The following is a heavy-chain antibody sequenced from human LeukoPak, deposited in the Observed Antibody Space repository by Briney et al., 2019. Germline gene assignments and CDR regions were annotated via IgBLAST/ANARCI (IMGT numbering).Heavy chain of an antibody. CDR2: INSDGSTT. V-gene: IGHV3-74*01. D-gene: IGHD2-21*02. Sequence: GSLRLSCAASGFTFGYYWMHWVRQAPGKGLVWVSRINSDGSTTSYADSVKGRFTISRDNAKNTLSLQMNTLRAEDAAVYYCAGMVTTPSAFDIWGQGTMVTVSS. CDR3: AGMVTTPSAFDI. J-gene: IGHJ3*02. CDR1: GFTFGYYW.